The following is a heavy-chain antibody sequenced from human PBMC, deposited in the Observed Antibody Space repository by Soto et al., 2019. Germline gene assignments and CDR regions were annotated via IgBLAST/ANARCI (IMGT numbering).Heavy chain of an antibody. V-gene: IGHV1-2*02. CDR2: INPATGAA. Sequence: QLHLVQSGAVVKKPGASVTVSCSASGYPVTAYYMHWVRQAPGRGLEWMGGINPATGAAKYTQTFQGRVNMTRDPSTNTVFLGLRGLTSEDPAVFFCARGGGVGVAGSAAFDMWGQGTLVTVSS. CDR3: ARGGGVGVAGSAAFDM. D-gene: IGHD3-3*01. CDR1: GYPVTAYY. J-gene: IGHJ3*02.